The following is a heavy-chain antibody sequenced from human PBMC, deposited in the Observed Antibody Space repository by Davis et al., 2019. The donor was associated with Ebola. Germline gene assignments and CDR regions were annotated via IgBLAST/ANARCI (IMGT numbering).Heavy chain of an antibody. CDR1: GGSISSGLNY. V-gene: IGHV4-31*03. CDR3: AALGYSSSWYPFDY. J-gene: IGHJ4*02. D-gene: IGHD6-13*01. Sequence: SETLSLTCNVSGGSISSGLNYWTWIRQHPGKGLEWIGYIYHSGITYYNPSLKSRITISVDTSKNQFSLNLSSVTAADTAVYYCAALGYSSSWYPFDYWGQGTLVTVSS. CDR2: IYHSGIT.